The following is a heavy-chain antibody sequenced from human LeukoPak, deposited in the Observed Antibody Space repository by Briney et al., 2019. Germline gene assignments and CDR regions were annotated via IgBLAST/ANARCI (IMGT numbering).Heavy chain of an antibody. J-gene: IGHJ4*02. CDR2: IYIDGTT. V-gene: IGHV3-53*05. Sequence: GGSLRLSRAASGFIVSHNYMTWVRQAPGRGLEWISVIYIDGTTYYADSVKGRFTISRDNSKNTLYLQMNSLRAEDTAVYYCARAPTGIAAAGTGYWGQGTLVTVSS. CDR3: ARAPTGIAAAGTGY. D-gene: IGHD6-13*01. CDR1: GFIVSHNY.